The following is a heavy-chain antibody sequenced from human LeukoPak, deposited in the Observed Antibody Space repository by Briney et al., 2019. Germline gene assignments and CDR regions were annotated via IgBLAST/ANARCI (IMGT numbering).Heavy chain of an antibody. CDR1: GFTFSSYA. Sequence: GGSLRLSCAASGFTFSSYAMSWVRQAPGKGLEWVSAISGSGGSTYYADCVKGRFTIARDNSKNTLYLQMTSLRAEDPAVYYCAKVEQWLVPAGVDYWGQGTLVTVSS. D-gene: IGHD6-19*01. CDR3: AKVEQWLVPAGVDY. V-gene: IGHV3-23*01. J-gene: IGHJ4*02. CDR2: ISGSGGST.